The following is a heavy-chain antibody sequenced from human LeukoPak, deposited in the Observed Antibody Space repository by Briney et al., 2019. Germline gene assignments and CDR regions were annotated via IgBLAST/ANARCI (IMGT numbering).Heavy chain of an antibody. D-gene: IGHD4-17*01. V-gene: IGHV4-4*07. CDR2: VFTIGST. J-gene: IGHJ4*02. Sequence: SETLSLTCTVSGGSISSYYWSWIRQPAGKGLEWIGRVFTIGSTNYNPSLKSRVTMSVDRSKNQISLKLSSVTAADTAFYYCARGGDYGQVDYWGQGTLVTVSS. CDR3: ARGGDYGQVDY. CDR1: GGSISSYY.